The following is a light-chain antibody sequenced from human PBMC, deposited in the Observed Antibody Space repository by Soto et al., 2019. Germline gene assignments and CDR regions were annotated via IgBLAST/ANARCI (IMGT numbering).Light chain of an antibody. J-gene: IGKJ4*01. V-gene: IGKV1-5*03. CDR2: KAS. CDR3: QQYNDYPLT. Sequence: DIQMTQSPSTLSASVGGTVIITCRASQKISSWLAWYQQKPGKAPNLLIYKASSLESGVPSRFSGSGSGTEFTLTISSLHPDDFATYYCQQYNDYPLTFGGGTKVEIK. CDR1: QKISSW.